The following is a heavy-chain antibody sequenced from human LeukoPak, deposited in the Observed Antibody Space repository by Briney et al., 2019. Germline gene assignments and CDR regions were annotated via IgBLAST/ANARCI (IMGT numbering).Heavy chain of an antibody. CDR1: GGTFSSYDFTFTSYA. Sequence: SVKVSCKSSGGTFSSYDFTFTSYAISWVRQAPGQGLEWLGGIIPIYGRANYAQKFQGRVTITADESTRTVTMQLSSLRSEDTAVYYCAGFFYDNSNDAFDIWGQGTVVTVS. CDR3: AGFFYDNSNDAFDI. D-gene: IGHD3-22*01. V-gene: IGHV1-69*13. CDR2: IIPIYGRA. J-gene: IGHJ3*02.